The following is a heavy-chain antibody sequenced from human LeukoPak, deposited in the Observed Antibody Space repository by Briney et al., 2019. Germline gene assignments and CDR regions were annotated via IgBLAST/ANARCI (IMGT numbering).Heavy chain of an antibody. V-gene: IGHV4-59*10. J-gene: IGHJ6*02. CDR3: ARGVVRGVYHGMDV. Sequence: SETLSLTCAVYGGSFSSYYWSWIRQPAGKGLEWIGRIYTSGSTNYNPSLKSRVTMSVDTSKNQFSLKLSSVTAADTAVYYCARGVVRGVYHGMDVWGQGTTVTVSS. CDR2: IYTSGST. CDR1: GGSFSSYY. D-gene: IGHD3-10*01.